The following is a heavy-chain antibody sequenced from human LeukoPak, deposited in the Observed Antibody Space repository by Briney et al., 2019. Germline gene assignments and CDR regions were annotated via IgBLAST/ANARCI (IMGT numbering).Heavy chain of an antibody. CDR1: GGSFSGYY. J-gene: IGHJ4*02. CDR2: INHSGST. V-gene: IGHV4-34*01. CDR3: ARVVYGIASYCDY. D-gene: IGHD5/OR15-5a*01. Sequence: SETLSLTCAVYGGSFSGYYWSWIRQPPGKGLEWIGEINHSGSTNYNPSLKSRVTISVDTSKNQFSLKLSSVTAADTAVYFCARVVYGIASYCDYWGQGTLVTVSS.